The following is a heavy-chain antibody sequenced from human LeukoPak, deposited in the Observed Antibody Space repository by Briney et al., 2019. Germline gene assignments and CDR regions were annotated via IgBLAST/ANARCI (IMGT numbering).Heavy chain of an antibody. CDR2: INPNSGGT. J-gene: IGHJ6*02. Sequence: ASVKVSCKVSGYTFTGYYMHWVRQAPGQGLEWMGWINPNSGGTNYAQKFQGRVTMTRDTSISTAYMELSRLRSDDTAVYYCARQTTAARYYYYGMDVWGQGTTVTVSS. CDR1: GYTFTGYY. D-gene: IGHD6-6*01. CDR3: ARQTTAARYYYYGMDV. V-gene: IGHV1-2*02.